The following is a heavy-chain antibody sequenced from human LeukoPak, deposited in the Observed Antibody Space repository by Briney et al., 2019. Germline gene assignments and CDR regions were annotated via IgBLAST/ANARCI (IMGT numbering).Heavy chain of an antibody. J-gene: IGHJ6*03. CDR2: IIPILGTA. CDR1: GGTFSRYA. V-gene: IGHV1-69*10. CDR3: ARGQIPAAPYHYYYYMDV. Sequence: SVKVSCKASGGTFSRYALSWVRQAPGQGLEWMGGIIPILGTANCTQKFQGRVTITRNTSISTAYMELSSLRSEDTAVYYCARGQIPAAPYHYYYYMDVWGKGTTVTVSS. D-gene: IGHD2-2*01.